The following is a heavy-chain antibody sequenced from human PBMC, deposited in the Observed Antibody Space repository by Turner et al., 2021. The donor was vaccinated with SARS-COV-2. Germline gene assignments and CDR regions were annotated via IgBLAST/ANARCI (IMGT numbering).Heavy chain of an antibody. CDR2: IYYSGST. V-gene: IGHV4-39*01. Sequence: GKGLEWIGSIYYSGSTYYNPSLKSRVTISLDTSKNQFSLKLSSVTAADTAVYYCAGEEVVFRASHTLYYYGMDVWGQGTTVTVSS. D-gene: IGHD3-22*01. CDR3: AGEEVVFRASHTLYYYGMDV. J-gene: IGHJ6*02.